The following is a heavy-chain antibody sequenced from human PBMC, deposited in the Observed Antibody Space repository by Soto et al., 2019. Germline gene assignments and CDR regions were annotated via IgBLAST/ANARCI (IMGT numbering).Heavy chain of an antibody. CDR3: ARAPETPPIFGVVRPYFFDF. V-gene: IGHV4-31*03. CDR2: IFYSDNF. CDR1: GGSISSGGSY. D-gene: IGHD3-3*01. J-gene: IGHJ4*02. Sequence: QVQLQESGPGLVKSSQTLFLTCTVSGGSISSGGSYWSWIRKRPGKGLEWSGDIFYSDNFYYTPSLKGRVVILADTSKNQFTLKLSSVTDADTAVYYCARAPETPPIFGVVRPYFFDFWGQGTLVTVSS.